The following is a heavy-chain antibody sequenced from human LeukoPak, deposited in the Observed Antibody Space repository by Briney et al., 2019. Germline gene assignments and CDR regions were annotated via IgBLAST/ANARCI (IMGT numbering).Heavy chain of an antibody. CDR1: GYTFTAHY. V-gene: IGHV1-2*02. Sequence: ASVKVSCKASGYTFTAHYMHWVRQAPGQGLEWMGWINPNSGGTKYAQNFQGRVTMTRDTSIRTVYMELSRLRSDDTAVYYCARDYYDNSGFGAFDIWGQRTMVTVSS. CDR2: INPNSGGT. D-gene: IGHD3-22*01. CDR3: ARDYYDNSGFGAFDI. J-gene: IGHJ3*02.